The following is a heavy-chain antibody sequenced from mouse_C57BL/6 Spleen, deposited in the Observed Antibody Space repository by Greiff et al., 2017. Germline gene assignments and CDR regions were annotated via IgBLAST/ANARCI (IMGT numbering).Heavy chain of an antibody. CDR2: INPGRGGT. Sequence: VQLQESGAELVRPGTSVKVSCKASGYAFTNYLIEWVKQRPGQGLEWIGVINPGRGGTNYNEKFKGKATLTADKSSSTAYMQRSSLTSEDSAVYFCARGTTVVARYFDYWGQGTTLTVSS. J-gene: IGHJ2*01. D-gene: IGHD1-1*01. V-gene: IGHV1-54*01. CDR3: ARGTTVVARYFDY. CDR1: GYAFTNYL.